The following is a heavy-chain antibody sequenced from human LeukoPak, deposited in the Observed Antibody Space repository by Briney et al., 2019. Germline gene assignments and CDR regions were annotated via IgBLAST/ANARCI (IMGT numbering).Heavy chain of an antibody. Sequence: SQTLSLTCAISGDSVSSNSGTWNRIRQSPSRGLEWLGRTYYGSKWYSDYAVSVKSRITINPDTSKNLFSLQLNSVTPEDTAVYYCARGKSKRLDVWGQGTTVTVSS. V-gene: IGHV6-1*01. CDR2: TYYGSKWYS. CDR1: GDSVSSNSGT. D-gene: IGHD5/OR15-5a*01. J-gene: IGHJ6*02. CDR3: ARGKSKRLDV.